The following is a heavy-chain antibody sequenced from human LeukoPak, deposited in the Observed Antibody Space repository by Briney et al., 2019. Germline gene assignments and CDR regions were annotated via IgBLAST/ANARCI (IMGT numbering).Heavy chain of an antibody. CDR1: GYTFTSYG. D-gene: IGHD4-17*01. Sequence: ASVKVSCKASGYTFTSYGISWVRQAPGQGLEWMGWISAYNGNTNYAQKLQGRATMTTDTSTSTAYMELRSLRSDDTAVYYCARGYGDYVGGNYFDYWGQGTLVTVSS. V-gene: IGHV1-18*01. CDR3: ARGYGDYVGGNYFDY. CDR2: ISAYNGNT. J-gene: IGHJ4*02.